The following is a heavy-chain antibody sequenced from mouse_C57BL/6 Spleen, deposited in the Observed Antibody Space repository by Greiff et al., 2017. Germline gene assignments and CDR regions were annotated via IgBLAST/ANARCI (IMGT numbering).Heavy chain of an antibody. CDR1: GYTFTDYN. Sequence: EVQLQQSGPELVKPGASVKIPCKASGYTFTDYNMDWVKQSHGKSLEWIGDINPNNGGTIYNQKFKGKATLTVDKSSSTAYMELRSLTSEDTAVYYCARLYGSSYAMDYWGQGTSVTVSS. CDR2: INPNNGGT. J-gene: IGHJ4*01. V-gene: IGHV1-18*01. CDR3: ARLYGSSYAMDY. D-gene: IGHD1-1*01.